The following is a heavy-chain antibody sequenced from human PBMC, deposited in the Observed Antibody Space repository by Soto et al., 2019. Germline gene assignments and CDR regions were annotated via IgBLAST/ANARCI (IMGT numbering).Heavy chain of an antibody. CDR1: GGSISSSSYY. J-gene: IGHJ6*02. Sequence: PSETLSLTCTVSGGSISSSSYYWGWIRQPPGKGLEWIGSIYYSGSTYYNPSLKSRVTISVDTSKNQFSLKLSSVTAADTAVYYCARDREPSLGYGMDVWGQGTTVTVSS. V-gene: IGHV4-39*07. CDR2: IYYSGST. CDR3: ARDREPSLGYGMDV.